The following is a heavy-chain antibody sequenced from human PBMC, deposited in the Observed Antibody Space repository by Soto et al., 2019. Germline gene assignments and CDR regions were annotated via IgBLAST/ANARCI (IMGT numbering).Heavy chain of an antibody. V-gene: IGHV5-51*01. CDR2: IYPGDSDT. CDR1: GYSFTSYW. CDR3: VTDSSGYYFQRGRNYYYYGMDV. D-gene: IGHD3-22*01. J-gene: IGHJ6*02. Sequence: PGESLKISCKGSGYSFTSYWIGWGRQMSWKGLEWMGIIYPGDSDTRYSPSFQGQVTISADKSISTAYLQWSSLKASDTAMYYCVTDSSGYYFQRGRNYYYYGMDVWGQGTTVTVSS.